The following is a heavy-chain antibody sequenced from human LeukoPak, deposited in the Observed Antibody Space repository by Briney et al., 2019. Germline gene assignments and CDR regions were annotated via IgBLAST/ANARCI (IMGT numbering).Heavy chain of an antibody. D-gene: IGHD1-26*01. J-gene: IGHJ3*02. CDR1: GGSISSYY. CDR2: IYYSGST. V-gene: IGHV4-59*01. Sequence: ASETLSLTCTVSGGSISSYYWSWIRQPPGKGLEWIGYIYYSGSTNYNPSLKSRVTISVDTSKNQFSLKLSSVTAADTAVYYCARGLYSGSYYDIWGQGTMVTVSS. CDR3: ARGLYSGSYYDI.